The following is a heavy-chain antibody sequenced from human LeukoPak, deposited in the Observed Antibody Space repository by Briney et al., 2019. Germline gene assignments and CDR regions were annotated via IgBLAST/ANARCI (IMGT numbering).Heavy chain of an antibody. J-gene: IGHJ5*02. CDR1: GYTFSSYD. D-gene: IGHD3-10*01. CDR2: MNPNSGNT. Sequence: ASVKVSCKASGYTFSSYDINWVRQATGQGLEWMGWMNPNSGNTGYAQKFQGRVNMTRNTSISTAYMELSSLRSEDTAVYYCARDGIYGSGSYYEISWFDPWGRGTLVTVSS. V-gene: IGHV1-8*01. CDR3: ARDGIYGSGSYYEISWFDP.